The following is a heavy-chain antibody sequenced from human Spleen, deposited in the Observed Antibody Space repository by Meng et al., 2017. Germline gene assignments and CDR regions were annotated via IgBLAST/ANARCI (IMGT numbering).Heavy chain of an antibody. CDR3: ARDKVVGDTRFDP. D-gene: IGHD1-26*01. CDR2: IWHDGSNQ. CDR1: GFTFSSYG. V-gene: IGHV3-33*01. J-gene: IGHJ5*02. Sequence: GESLKISCAASGFTFSSYGMHWVRQAPGKGLEWVAFIWHDGSNQYYADSVKGRFTISRDNSKSTLYLQMNSLRAEDTAVYYCARDKVVGDTRFDPWGQGTLVTVSS.